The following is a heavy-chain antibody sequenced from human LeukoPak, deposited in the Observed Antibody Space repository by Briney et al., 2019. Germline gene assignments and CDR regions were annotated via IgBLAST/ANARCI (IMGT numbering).Heavy chain of an antibody. J-gene: IGHJ4*02. Sequence: TAGESLKISCTASGYSFSRYCIGWVRQVPGKGLEWMWVIYAVDSDTRYSPSFQGQVTTSTDKSTSTAYQQSSSQKASDTAMYYCARHSSSRYYCCTLPFDWGQGTLVTVSS. V-gene: IGHV5-51*01. CDR2: IYAVDSDT. CDR1: GYSFSRYC. CDR3: ARHSSSRYYCCTLPFD. D-gene: IGHD3-9*01.